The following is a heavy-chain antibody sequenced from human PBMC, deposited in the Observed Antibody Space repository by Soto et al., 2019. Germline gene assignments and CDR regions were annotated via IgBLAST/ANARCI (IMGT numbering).Heavy chain of an antibody. J-gene: IGHJ6*02. CDR1: GGAFIRYA. CDR3: AAAVWRAYSDYYYGMDV. V-gene: IGHV1-69*13. CDR2: TIPIFSTT. Sequence: GASVKVSCKAFGGAFIRYAFSWVRQAPGQGLEWMGGTIPIFSTTHYAQNFQGRVTITADGSTSTAYMELSSLRSEDTAVYYCAAAVWRAYSDYYYGMDVWGLGTTVTVSS. D-gene: IGHD3-3*01.